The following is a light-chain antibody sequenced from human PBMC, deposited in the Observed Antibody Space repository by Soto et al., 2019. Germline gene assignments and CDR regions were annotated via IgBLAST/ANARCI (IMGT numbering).Light chain of an antibody. CDR3: SSNPPSSALV. V-gene: IGLV2-14*01. Sequence: QSALTQPASVSGSPGQSITISCTGTSSDVGGYNYVSWYQQHPGKAPKLMIYDVTDRPSGISNRFSGSKSGYTASLTISGVQAEDEAYYYCSSNPPSSALVFGGGTKLTVL. CDR1: SSDVGGYNY. CDR2: DVT. J-gene: IGLJ2*01.